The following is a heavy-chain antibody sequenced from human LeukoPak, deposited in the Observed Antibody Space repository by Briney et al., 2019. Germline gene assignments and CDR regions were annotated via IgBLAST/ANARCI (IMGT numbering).Heavy chain of an antibody. CDR2: IYNSGST. Sequence: SETLSLTCTVSGGSIRSNYWSWIRQPPGKGLEWIGYIYNSGSTNYNPSLKSRVTISADTSRNQVSLKLSSVTATDTAVYYCARHPDAYVFDCWGQGTLVTVSS. V-gene: IGHV4-59*08. J-gene: IGHJ5*01. D-gene: IGHD2-2*01. CDR1: GGSIRSNY. CDR3: ARHPDAYVFDC.